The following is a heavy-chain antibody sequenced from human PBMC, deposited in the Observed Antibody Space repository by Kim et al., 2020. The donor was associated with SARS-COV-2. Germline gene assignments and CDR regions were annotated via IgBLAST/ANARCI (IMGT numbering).Heavy chain of an antibody. J-gene: IGHJ6*02. Sequence: SVRGRFTIYRDNSKNTLYLQMNSLRAEYTALYYCTKNIRGSNWHFRGMDVWGRGTTVTVSS. V-gene: IGHV3-23*01. D-gene: IGHD6-13*01. CDR3: TKNIRGSNWHFRGMDV.